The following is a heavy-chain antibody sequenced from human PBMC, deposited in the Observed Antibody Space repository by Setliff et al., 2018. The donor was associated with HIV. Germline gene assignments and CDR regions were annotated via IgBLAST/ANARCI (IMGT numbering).Heavy chain of an antibody. CDR3: AKDRDIILAGIRDY. Sequence: GSLRLSCAASGLTFSNYWMHWVRQAPGKGLEWVSAISATAGDTYYADSVKGRFTISRDNSKNTLYLQMNSLRAEDTAVYYCAKDRDIILAGIRDYWGRGTTVTAPQ. J-gene: IGHJ6*04. CDR2: ISATAGDT. CDR1: GLTFSNYW. V-gene: IGHV3-23*01. D-gene: IGHD2-8*02.